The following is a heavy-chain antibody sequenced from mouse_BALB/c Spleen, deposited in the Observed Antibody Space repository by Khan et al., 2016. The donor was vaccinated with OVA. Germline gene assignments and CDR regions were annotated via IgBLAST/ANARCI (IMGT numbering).Heavy chain of an antibody. Sequence: EVMLVESGGDLMKPGGSLKLSCAASGFTFSTYGMSWVRQTPDKRLEWVATINSDGYYTYYPASVQGRFTISRNNAKNTLYLQMSSLKSEDTAMYYCASHLTGSFAYWGQGTLVTVSA. J-gene: IGHJ3*01. V-gene: IGHV5-6*01. D-gene: IGHD4-1*01. CDR1: GFTFSTYG. CDR2: INSDGYYT. CDR3: ASHLTGSFAY.